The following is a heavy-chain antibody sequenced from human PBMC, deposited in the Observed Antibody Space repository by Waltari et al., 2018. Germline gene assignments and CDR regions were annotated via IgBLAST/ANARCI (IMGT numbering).Heavy chain of an antibody. V-gene: IGHV3-48*03. Sequence: EVQLMEFGGGWVQLGGSLRLSGAASGFSFNNYEMNWVRQAPGKGLEWVSYISSSGETVFYAESVQGRFTISRDNAKSALYLQMNSVRAEDTAVYYCTRDLPDGDIDYWGQGTLVNVSS. CDR1: GFSFNNYE. D-gene: IGHD2-21*02. CDR3: TRDLPDGDIDY. CDR2: ISSSGETV. J-gene: IGHJ4*02.